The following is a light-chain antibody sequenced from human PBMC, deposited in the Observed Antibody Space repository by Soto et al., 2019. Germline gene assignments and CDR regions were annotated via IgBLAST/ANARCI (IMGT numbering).Light chain of an antibody. V-gene: IGKV1-39*01. J-gene: IGKJ1*01. CDR2: ATS. CDR3: QQSYSTPRT. CDR1: QTISSW. Sequence: DIQMTQSPSTLSGSLGDRVTITCRASQTISSWLAWYQQKPGKAPKLLIYATSNLQSGVPFRFSGGGSGTDYTLTIGSLQPEDFATYYCQQSYSTPRTFGQGTKVDIK.